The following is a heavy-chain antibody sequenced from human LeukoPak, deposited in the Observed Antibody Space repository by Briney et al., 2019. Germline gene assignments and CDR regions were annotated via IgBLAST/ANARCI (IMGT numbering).Heavy chain of an antibody. J-gene: IGHJ4*02. Sequence: KPGESLKISCTGSGYIFTSYWIGWVRQMPGKGLEWMGIIYPGDSDTRYSPSFQGHVTISADKSITTAYLQWSSLKASDTAMYYCARHLGRCSFTSCRIDYWGQGTLVTVSS. D-gene: IGHD2-2*01. CDR2: IYPGDSDT. V-gene: IGHV5-51*01. CDR1: GYIFTSYW. CDR3: ARHLGRCSFTSCRIDY.